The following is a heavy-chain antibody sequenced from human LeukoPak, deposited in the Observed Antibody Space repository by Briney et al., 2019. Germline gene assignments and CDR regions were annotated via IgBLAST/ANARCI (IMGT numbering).Heavy chain of an antibody. J-gene: IGHJ4*02. V-gene: IGHV3-21*01. Sequence: GGSLRLSCAASGFTFSSYSMNWVRQAPGKGLEWVSSISSSSYIYYADSVKGRFTISRDNAKNSLYLQMNSLRAEDTAVYYCARGSSSGSVFDYWGQGTLVTVSS. CDR2: ISSSSYI. CDR3: ARGSSSGSVFDY. D-gene: IGHD3-22*01. CDR1: GFTFSSYS.